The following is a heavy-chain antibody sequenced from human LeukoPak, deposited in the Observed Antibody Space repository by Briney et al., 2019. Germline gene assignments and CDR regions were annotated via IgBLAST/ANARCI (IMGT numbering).Heavy chain of an antibody. CDR3: ARDYYESSDVRMYAFDI. CDR2: ISGSSTYI. J-gene: IGHJ3*02. V-gene: IGHV3-21*01. D-gene: IGHD3-22*01. CDR1: GSTFSSSS. Sequence: GGSLRPSCADSGSTFSSSSMNWVRQAPGKGLEWVSSISGSSTYIYYADSVKGRFTISRDNAKNSLYLQMNSLRAEDTAVYYCARDYYESSDVRMYAFDIWGQGTTVTVSS.